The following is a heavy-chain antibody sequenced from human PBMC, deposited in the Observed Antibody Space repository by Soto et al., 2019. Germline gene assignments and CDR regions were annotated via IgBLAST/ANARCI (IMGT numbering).Heavy chain of an antibody. Sequence: SETLSLTCSVSGGSIGSFSWSWIRQLPGKGLEWIGYIYYYGTTNYNPSLKSRVTISVDTSKNQFSLKVNSLSAADTAVYYCARGHVIQSTGRWFDPWGQGLLVTVSS. J-gene: IGHJ5*02. V-gene: IGHV4-59*01. CDR1: GGSIGSFS. D-gene: IGHD3-10*02. CDR2: IYYYGTT. CDR3: ARGHVIQSTGRWFDP.